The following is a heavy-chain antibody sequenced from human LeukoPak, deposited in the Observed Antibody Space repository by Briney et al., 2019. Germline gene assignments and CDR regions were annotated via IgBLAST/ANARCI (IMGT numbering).Heavy chain of an antibody. J-gene: IGHJ4*02. V-gene: IGHV4-59*01. Sequence: PSETLSLTCTVSGGSISSYYWSWIRQPPGKGREWIGYIYYRGSTNYNPSLKSRVTISVDTSKNQFSLKLSSVTAADTAVYYCARMSGYYSPYFDYGGQGTLVTVSS. CDR3: ARMSGYYSPYFDY. D-gene: IGHD3-22*01. CDR1: GGSISSYY. CDR2: IYYRGST.